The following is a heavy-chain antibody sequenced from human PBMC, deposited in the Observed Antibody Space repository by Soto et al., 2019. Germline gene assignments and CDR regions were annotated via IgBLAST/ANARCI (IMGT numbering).Heavy chain of an antibody. CDR1: GFTFAGHA. Sequence: LRLSCVASGFTFAGHAMTWVRQAPGKGLEWVSTISESGATTYYADSVKGRFTISRDNSKNTLFLQLSSLRVEDTALYYCVPGSSGGVGEDRWGQGTLVTVSS. CDR2: ISESGATT. V-gene: IGHV3-23*01. CDR3: VPGSSGGVGEDR. J-gene: IGHJ5*02. D-gene: IGHD1-26*01.